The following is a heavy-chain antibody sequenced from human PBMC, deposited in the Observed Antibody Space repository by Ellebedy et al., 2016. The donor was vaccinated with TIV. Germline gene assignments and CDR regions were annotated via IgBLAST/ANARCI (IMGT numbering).Heavy chain of an antibody. J-gene: IGHJ4*02. V-gene: IGHV1-69*10. Sequence: AASVKVSCKASGGTFSSYGISWVRQAPGQGLEWMGGIIPMLGKANYAQKFQGRVTITADDSTSTAYMELSSLRSEDTAVYYCARAPEAGGDYHLGYFDYWGQGTLVTVSS. CDR3: ARAPEAGGDYHLGYFDY. CDR2: IIPMLGKA. D-gene: IGHD4-17*01. CDR1: GGTFSSYG.